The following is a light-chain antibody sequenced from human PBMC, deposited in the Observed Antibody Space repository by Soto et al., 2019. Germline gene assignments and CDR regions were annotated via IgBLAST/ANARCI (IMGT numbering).Light chain of an antibody. J-gene: IGKJ1*01. CDR3: QQYNNWPGT. CDR1: QSVTNSY. V-gene: IGKV3D-15*01. CDR2: AAS. Sequence: EIVLTQSPVTLSLSPGERATLSCRASQSVTNSYLTWYQQKPGQAPRLLIYAASIRATGIPDRFSGSGSGTEFTLTISSLQSEDFAVYYCQQYNNWPGTFGQGTKVDIK.